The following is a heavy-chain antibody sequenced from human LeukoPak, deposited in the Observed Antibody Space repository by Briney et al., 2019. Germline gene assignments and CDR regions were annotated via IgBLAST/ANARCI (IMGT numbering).Heavy chain of an antibody. CDR1: EFTFSSYA. J-gene: IGHJ4*02. V-gene: IGHV3-23*01. D-gene: IGHD3-16*02. Sequence: PGGSLRLSCAASEFTFSSYAMTWVRQAPVKGLEWVSVISGSGSSTEYADSVKGRFTISRDNSKNTLYLQMNSLRAEGTAVYYCAKHQFGDYIWGSYRYNDYWGQGTLVTVSS. CDR3: AKHQFGDYIWGSYRYNDY. CDR2: ISGSGSST.